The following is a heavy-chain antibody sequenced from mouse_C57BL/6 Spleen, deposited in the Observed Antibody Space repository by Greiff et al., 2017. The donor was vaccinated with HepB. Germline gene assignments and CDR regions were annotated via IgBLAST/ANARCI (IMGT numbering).Heavy chain of an antibody. Sequence: QVTLKVSGPGILQPSQTLSLTCSFSGFSLSTSNMGIGWIRQPPGKGLDWPANIWWNDDKYYNPSLKSRLTISKDTSNIQVILKITRVDTADTSTYYSAEIDEAWLAYWGKGTLVTVSA. CDR1: GFSLSTSNMG. J-gene: IGHJ3*01. CDR3: AEIDEAWLAY. CDR2: IWWNDDK. V-gene: IGHV8-5*01.